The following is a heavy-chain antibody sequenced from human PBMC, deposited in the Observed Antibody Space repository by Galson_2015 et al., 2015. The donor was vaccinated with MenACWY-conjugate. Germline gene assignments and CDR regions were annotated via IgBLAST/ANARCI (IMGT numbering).Heavy chain of an antibody. J-gene: IGHJ3*01. CDR3: ATSPAYECKSRCYYRAFDV. CDR2: IKEDGSET. V-gene: IGHV3-7*03. Sequence: SLRLSCAASGLTFSSYWMTWVRQAPGRGLEWVANIKEDGSETSYVDSVKGRFTLSRDNATNSLDLQMNSLRVEDTAVYYCATSPAYECKSRCYYRAFDVWGQGTMVTVSS. CDR1: GLTFSSYW. D-gene: IGHD2-2*01.